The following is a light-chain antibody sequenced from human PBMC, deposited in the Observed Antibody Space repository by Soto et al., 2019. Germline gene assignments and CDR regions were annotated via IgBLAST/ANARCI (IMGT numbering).Light chain of an antibody. CDR3: QQYYSTPPYT. CDR2: WAS. V-gene: IGKV4-1*01. Sequence: DVVMTQSPGSLAVSLGERATINCKSSQSILYSSNNKNYLAWYQQKPGQPPKLLIYWASTRESGVPDRFSGSGSGTDFALTISSLQAEDVAVHYCQQYYSTPPYTFGQGTKLEIK. CDR1: QSILYSSNNKNY. J-gene: IGKJ2*01.